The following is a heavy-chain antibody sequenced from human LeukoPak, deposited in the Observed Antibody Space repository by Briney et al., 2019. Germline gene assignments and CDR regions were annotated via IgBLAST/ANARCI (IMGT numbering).Heavy chain of an antibody. CDR2: ISSSSSTI. CDR3: ARDLRGTGYNFDY. Sequence: GGSLRLSCAASGFTFSGYSMNWVRQAPGKGLEWVSYISSSSSTIHYADSVKGRFTISRDNAKNSLYLQMNSLRAEDTAVYYCARDLRGTGYNFDYWGQGTLVTVSS. V-gene: IGHV3-48*04. CDR1: GFTFSGYS. J-gene: IGHJ4*02. D-gene: IGHD3/OR15-3a*01.